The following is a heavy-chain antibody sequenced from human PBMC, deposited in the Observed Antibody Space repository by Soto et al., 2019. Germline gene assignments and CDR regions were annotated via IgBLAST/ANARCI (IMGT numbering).Heavy chain of an antibody. V-gene: IGHV1-46*04. CDR3: ARRSMLEWSAGFDL. Sequence: QVQLVQSGAEVKKPGASVRVSCKASGYTFTHYYVHWVRQAPGQGLEWMGMIYPSCGPSTYAQKLHGRVALTTDTSTSTVYMELSSLRSEDTAVYYCARRSMLEWSAGFDLWGQGTLVSVSS. D-gene: IGHD3-3*01. CDR2: IYPSCGPS. CDR1: GYTFTHYY. J-gene: IGHJ3*01.